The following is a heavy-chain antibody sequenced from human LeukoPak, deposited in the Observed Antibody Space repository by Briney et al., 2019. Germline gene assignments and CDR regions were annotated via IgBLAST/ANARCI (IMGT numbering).Heavy chain of an antibody. D-gene: IGHD5/OR15-5a*01. CDR2: IKSKTDGGTT. CDR3: TTPALYPYYFDY. V-gene: IGHV3-15*01. J-gene: IGHJ4*02. Sequence: PGGSLRLSCAASGFTFSHAWMTWVRQAPGKGLEWVGHIKSKTDGGTTDHAAPVKGRFTISRDDSKNTLYLQMNSLKTEDTAVYYCTTPALYPYYFDYWGQGTLVTVSS. CDR1: GFTFSHAW.